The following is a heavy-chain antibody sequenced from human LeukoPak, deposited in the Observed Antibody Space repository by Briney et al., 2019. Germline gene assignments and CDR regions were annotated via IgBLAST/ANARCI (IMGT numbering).Heavy chain of an antibody. CDR2: INHSGST. J-gene: IGHJ4*02. Sequence: SETLSLTCAVYGGSFSGYYWSWIRQPPGKGLEWIGEINHSGSTNYNPSLKGRVTISLDTSENQFSLKLSSVTAADTAVYYCARDLYSSGWGYFDYWGQGTLVTVSS. V-gene: IGHV4-34*01. CDR3: ARDLYSSGWGYFDY. D-gene: IGHD6-19*01. CDR1: GGSFSGYY.